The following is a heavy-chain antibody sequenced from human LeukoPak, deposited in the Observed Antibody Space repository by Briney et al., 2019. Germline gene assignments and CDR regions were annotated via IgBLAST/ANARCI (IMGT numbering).Heavy chain of an antibody. CDR3: ARDLRSNPLLSAFDY. V-gene: IGHV3-23*01. CDR1: GFTFSSYA. CDR2: ISGSGGST. Sequence: GGSLRLSCTASGFTFSSYAMSWARQAPGKGLEWVSAISGSGGSTYYADSVKGRFSISRDDSKNTLYLQMNSLRVEDTAIYYCARDLRSNPLLSAFDYWGQGTLVTVSS. J-gene: IGHJ4*02. D-gene: IGHD6-25*01.